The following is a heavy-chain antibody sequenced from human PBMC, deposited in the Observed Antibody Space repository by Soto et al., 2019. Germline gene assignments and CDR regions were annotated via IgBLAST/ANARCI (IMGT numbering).Heavy chain of an antibody. CDR1: GGSISSGDYY. V-gene: IGHV4-30-4*01. CDR3: AREGALPWFEPYYYYGMDV. J-gene: IGHJ6*02. D-gene: IGHD3-10*01. Sequence: PSETLSLTCTVSGGSISSGDYYWSWIRQPPGKGLEWIGYIYYSGSTYYNPSLKSRVTISVDTSKNQFSLKLSSVTAADTAVYYCAREGALPWFEPYYYYGMDVWGQGTTVTVSS. CDR2: IYYSGST.